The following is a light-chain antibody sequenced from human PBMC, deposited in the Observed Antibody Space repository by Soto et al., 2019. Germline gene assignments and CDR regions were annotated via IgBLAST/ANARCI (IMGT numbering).Light chain of an antibody. J-gene: IGLJ3*02. CDR2: EVS. Sequence: QSVLTQPASVSGSPGQSITVSCTGTSSDVGGYNYVSWYQQHPGKAPKLVIYEVSDRPSGISNRFSGSKSGNTASLTISGLRAEDVADYYCSSFTTSSTWVFGGGTKLTVL. CDR3: SSFTTSSTWV. V-gene: IGLV2-14*01. CDR1: SSDVGGYNY.